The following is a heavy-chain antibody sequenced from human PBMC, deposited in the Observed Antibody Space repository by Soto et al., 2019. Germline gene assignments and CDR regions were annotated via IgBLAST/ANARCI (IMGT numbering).Heavy chain of an antibody. Sequence: ASVKVSCKASGYTFTSYGISWVRQAPGQGLEWMGWISAYNGNTNYAQKLQGRVTMTTATSTSTAYMELRSLRSDDTAVYYCARGGLDFWSGYYSYGMDVWGQGTTVTVSS. J-gene: IGHJ6*02. D-gene: IGHD3-3*01. V-gene: IGHV1-18*01. CDR1: GYTFTSYG. CDR3: ARGGLDFWSGYYSYGMDV. CDR2: ISAYNGNT.